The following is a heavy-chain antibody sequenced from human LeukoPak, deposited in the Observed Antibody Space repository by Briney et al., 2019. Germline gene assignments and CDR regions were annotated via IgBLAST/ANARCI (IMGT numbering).Heavy chain of an antibody. D-gene: IGHD1-1*01. CDR2: IVPISGTT. V-gene: IGHV1-69*05. CDR3: ARELGSTGSSVY. CDR1: IGSFTTYI. J-gene: IGHJ4*02. Sequence: SVKVSCKASIGSFTTYIITWVRQAPGQGLEWMGRIVPISGTTQYAQNFQGRVTITTDESASTAYMELNSLRPEDTAVYYCARELGSTGSSVYWGQGTLVTVSS.